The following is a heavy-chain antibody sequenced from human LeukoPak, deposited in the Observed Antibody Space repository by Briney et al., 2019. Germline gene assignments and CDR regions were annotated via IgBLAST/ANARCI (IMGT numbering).Heavy chain of an antibody. CDR1: GGXFSGYY. Sequence: SETLSLTCAVYGGXFSGYYCSWIRQHPGKGLKWIGYIYYSGSTYYNPSLKSRVTISVDTSKNQFSLKLSSVTAADTAVYYCARGVRWLQLSYFDYWGQGTLVTVSS. V-gene: IGHV4-31*11. CDR2: IYYSGST. J-gene: IGHJ4*02. D-gene: IGHD5-24*01. CDR3: ARGVRWLQLSYFDY.